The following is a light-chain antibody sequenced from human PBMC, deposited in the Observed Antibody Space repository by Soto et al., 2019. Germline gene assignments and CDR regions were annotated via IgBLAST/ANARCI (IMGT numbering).Light chain of an antibody. Sequence: QSALTQPASVSGSPGQSITISCNETSSYVGGYNYVSWYQQHPGKAPKLMIYDVSNRPSGVSNRFSGSKSGNTASLSISGLQAEDEADYYCSSYTSSSTYVFGTGTKLTVL. V-gene: IGLV2-14*01. CDR3: SSYTSSSTYV. CDR1: SSYVGGYNY. CDR2: DVS. J-gene: IGLJ1*01.